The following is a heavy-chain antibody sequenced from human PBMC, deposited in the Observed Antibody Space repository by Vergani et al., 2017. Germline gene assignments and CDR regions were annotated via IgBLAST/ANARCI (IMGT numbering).Heavy chain of an antibody. CDR2: IYYSGST. J-gene: IGHJ4*02. CDR1: GGSISSSSYY. D-gene: IGHD3-22*01. V-gene: IGHV4-39*01. Sequence: QLQLQESGPGLVKPSETLSLTCTVSGGSISSSSYYWGWIRQPPGKGLEWIGSIYYSGSTYYNPSLKSRVTISVDTSKNQFSLKLISVTAADTAVYYCARSWYYDSSDYWGQGTLVTVSS. CDR3: ARSWYYDSSDY.